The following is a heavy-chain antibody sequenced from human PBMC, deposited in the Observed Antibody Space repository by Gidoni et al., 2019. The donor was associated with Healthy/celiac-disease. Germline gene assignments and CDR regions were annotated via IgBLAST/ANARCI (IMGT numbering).Heavy chain of an antibody. CDR2: ISSSGVST. CDR1: VSCFTRYA. Sequence: EVQLLESGGGLVQPWGSLRLSCAASVSCFTRYAMSGVLQAPVKGLEWVSAISSSGVSTYYAYLVKGWFTNSRDNSNNTLYLQMTSLKAEDTAVYYCAKDLAQTVTKDYYYYGMDVWGQGTTVTVSS. D-gene: IGHD4-17*01. V-gene: IGHV3-23*01. CDR3: AKDLAQTVTKDYYYYGMDV. J-gene: IGHJ6*02.